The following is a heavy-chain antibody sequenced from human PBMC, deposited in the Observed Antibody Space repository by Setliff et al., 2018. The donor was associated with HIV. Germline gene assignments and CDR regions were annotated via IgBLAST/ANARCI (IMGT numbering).Heavy chain of an antibody. J-gene: IGHJ5*02. Sequence: PSETLSLTCSVSGDSISSGSYYWSWIRLPAGKGLEWIGQIHTTGSTNYNPTLKSRVTISMDTSKNQFSLNLKSVTATDTAVYYCAKRTFGSGRLDPWGQGTLVTVSS. D-gene: IGHD3-16*01. V-gene: IGHV4-61*09. CDR1: GDSISSGSYY. CDR2: IHTTGST. CDR3: AKRTFGSGRLDP.